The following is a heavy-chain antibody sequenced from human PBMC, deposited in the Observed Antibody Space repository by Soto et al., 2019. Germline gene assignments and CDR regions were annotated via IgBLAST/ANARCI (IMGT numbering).Heavy chain of an antibody. Sequence: EVQLLESGGGLVQPGGSLRLSCAASGFTFSTYAMTWVRQAPGKGLEWVSGIRDSGGRTYYADSVKGRFTISRDNSKNTLYLQMNSLRAEDTAVYYCAKNTVEVVASLFDYWGQEPLVTVSS. J-gene: IGHJ4*02. V-gene: IGHV3-23*01. CDR3: AKNTVEVVASLFDY. CDR2: IRDSGGRT. D-gene: IGHD5-12*01. CDR1: GFTFSTYA.